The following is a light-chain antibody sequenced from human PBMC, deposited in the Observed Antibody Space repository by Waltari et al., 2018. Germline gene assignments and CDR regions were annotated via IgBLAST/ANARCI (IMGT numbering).Light chain of an antibody. J-gene: IGLJ1*01. Sequence: SYVLTQQPSLSVALGKTARIPCGGTNIGIKPVNWSNLKQAQAPVLRIYSDTDRPSGIPERFTGSKSGTTATLTISTVEAGDEADYYCQVWDGSTDHYVFGSGTKVTV. CDR3: QVWDGSTDHYV. CDR1: NIGIKP. V-gene: IGLV3-21*04. CDR2: SDT.